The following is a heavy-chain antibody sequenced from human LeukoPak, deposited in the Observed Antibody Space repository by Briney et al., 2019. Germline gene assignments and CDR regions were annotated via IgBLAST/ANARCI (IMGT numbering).Heavy chain of an antibody. CDR1: GYSFTSYW. CDR2: IYPGDSDT. CDR3: ARLGFYYYYGMDV. V-gene: IGHV5-51*01. D-gene: IGHD7-27*01. Sequence: ESLKISCQGSGYSFTSYWIGWVRQMPGKGLEWMGIIYPGDSDTRYSPSFQGQVTISADKSISTAYLQWSSLKASDTAMYYCARLGFYYYYGMDVWGQGTTVTVSS. J-gene: IGHJ6*02.